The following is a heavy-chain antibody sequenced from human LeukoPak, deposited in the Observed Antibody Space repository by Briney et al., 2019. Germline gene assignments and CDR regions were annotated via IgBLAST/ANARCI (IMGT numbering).Heavy chain of an antibody. CDR2: ISAYNGNT. J-gene: IGHJ5*02. CDR1: GYTFTSYG. Sequence: ASVKVSCKASGYTFTSYGISWVRQAPGHGLEWMGWISAYNGNTNYAQKLQGRVTMTTDTSTSTAYMELRSLRSDDTAVYYCARDQEYYYGSGSYNPNWFDPWGQGTLVTVSS. CDR3: ARDQEYYYGSGSYNPNWFDP. V-gene: IGHV1-18*04. D-gene: IGHD3-10*01.